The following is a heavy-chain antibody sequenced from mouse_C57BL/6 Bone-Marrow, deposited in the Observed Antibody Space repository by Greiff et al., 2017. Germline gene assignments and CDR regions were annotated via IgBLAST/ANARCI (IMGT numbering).Heavy chain of an antibody. D-gene: IGHD1-1*01. V-gene: IGHV1-69*01. Sequence: QVHVKQPGAELVMPGASVKLSCKASGYTFTSYWMHWVKQRPGQGLEWIGEIDPSDSYTNYNQKFKGKSTLTVDKSSSTAYMQLSSLTSEDSAVYYCERRHYDGSSYDYWGQGTTLTVSS. J-gene: IGHJ2*01. CDR3: ERRHYDGSSYDY. CDR2: IDPSDSYT. CDR1: GYTFTSYW.